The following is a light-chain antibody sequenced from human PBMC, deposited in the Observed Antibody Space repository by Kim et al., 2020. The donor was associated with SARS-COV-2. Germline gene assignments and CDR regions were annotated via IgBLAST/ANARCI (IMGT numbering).Light chain of an antibody. J-gene: IGLJ2*01. Sequence: GPGKTARITCGGTSIGSKSVHWYQQKPGQAPVLVISYDSVRPSGIPERFSGSNSGNTATVTISRVEAGDEADYYCQVWDSSDDHRVVFGGGTQLTVL. CDR2: YDS. V-gene: IGLV3-21*04. CDR3: QVWDSSDDHRVV. CDR1: SIGSKS.